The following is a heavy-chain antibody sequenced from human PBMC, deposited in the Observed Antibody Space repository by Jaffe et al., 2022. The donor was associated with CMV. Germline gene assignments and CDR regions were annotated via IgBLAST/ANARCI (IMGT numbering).Heavy chain of an antibody. Sequence: QVQLVQSGAEVKKPGASVKVSCKASGYTFTGYYMHWVRQAPGQGLEWMGWINPNSGGTNYAQKFQGRVTMTRDTSISTAYMELSRLRSDDTAVYYCARDLRKHIVVVTAPTRGAFDIWGQGTMVTVSS. CDR3: ARDLRKHIVVVTAPTRGAFDI. CDR2: INPNSGGT. CDR1: GYTFTGYY. V-gene: IGHV1-2*02. J-gene: IGHJ3*02. D-gene: IGHD2-21*02.